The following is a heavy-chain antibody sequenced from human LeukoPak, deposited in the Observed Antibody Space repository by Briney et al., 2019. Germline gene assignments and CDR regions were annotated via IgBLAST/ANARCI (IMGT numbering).Heavy chain of an antibody. CDR3: ARDSSGWYYFDY. CDR1: GFTFSSYW. D-gene: IGHD6-19*01. CDR2: INSDGSST. V-gene: IGHV3-74*01. Sequence: SGGSLRLSCAASGFTFSSYWMHWVRQAPGKGLVWVSRINSDGSSTSYADSVKGRFTISRDNAKNTLYLQMNSLRAEDPAVYYCARDSSGWYYFDYWGQGTLVTVSS. J-gene: IGHJ4*02.